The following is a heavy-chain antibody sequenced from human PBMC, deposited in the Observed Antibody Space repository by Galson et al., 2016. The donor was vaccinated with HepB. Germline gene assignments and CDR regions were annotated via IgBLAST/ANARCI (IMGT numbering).Heavy chain of an antibody. J-gene: IGHJ5*01. CDR1: GFTFSTYS. CDR3: ASDRYYVFNS. V-gene: IGHV3-74*01. D-gene: IGHD3-10*02. Sequence: SLRLSCAAFGFTFSTYSINWVRQAPGKGLVWVSRINSDGSDTIYADSVKGRFTISRDNAQNTVYLQMNSLRAEDTAVYYCASDRYYVFNSWGQGTLVTVSS. CDR2: INSDGSDT.